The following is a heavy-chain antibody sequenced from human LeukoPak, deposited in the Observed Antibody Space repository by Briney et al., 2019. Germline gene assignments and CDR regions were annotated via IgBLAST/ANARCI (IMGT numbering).Heavy chain of an antibody. V-gene: IGHV7-4-1*02. CDR1: GYTFTDYP. Sequence: ASVKVSCKASGYTFTDYPMNWVRQAPGQGREWMGWINTDNGNPTYAQGFTGHYVFSLDTSVSTAYLQIISLKAEDTAVYYCARAGLTGSKVAFDVWGQGTMVTVSS. CDR3: ARAGLTGSKVAFDV. D-gene: IGHD1-20*01. CDR2: INTDNGNP. J-gene: IGHJ3*01.